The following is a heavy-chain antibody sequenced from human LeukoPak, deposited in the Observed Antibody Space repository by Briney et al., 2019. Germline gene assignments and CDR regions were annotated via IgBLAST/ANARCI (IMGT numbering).Heavy chain of an antibody. V-gene: IGHV1-24*01. CDR3: ATAPVAGFGH. D-gene: IGHD6-19*01. CDR2: FDPENGET. Sequence: GASVKVSCKVSGYTLTELSMFWVRQAPGEGLEWMGGFDPENGETIYAQKFQGRVTMTEDTSTDTAYMELSSLRSEDTAMYYCATAPVAGFGHWGQGTRVTVSS. CDR1: GYTLTELS. J-gene: IGHJ4*02.